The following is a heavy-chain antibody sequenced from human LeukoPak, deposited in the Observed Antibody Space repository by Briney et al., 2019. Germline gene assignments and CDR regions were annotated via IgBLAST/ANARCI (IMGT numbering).Heavy chain of an antibody. D-gene: IGHD6-6*01. V-gene: IGHV1-8*01. J-gene: IGHJ4*02. Sequence: ASVKVSCKASGYTFTSYDINWVRQATGQGLEWMGWMNPNSGNTGYAQKFQGRVTMTRNTSISTAYMELSSLRSEDTAVYYCARGGISRIAARRGPRNYYFDYWGQGTLVTVSS. CDR1: GYTFTSYD. CDR2: MNPNSGNT. CDR3: ARGGISRIAARRGPRNYYFDY.